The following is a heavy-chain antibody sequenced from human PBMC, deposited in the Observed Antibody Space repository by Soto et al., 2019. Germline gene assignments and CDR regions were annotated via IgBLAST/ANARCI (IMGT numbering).Heavy chain of an antibody. CDR1: GFTFSSYA. V-gene: IGHV3-23*01. CDR2: VSGSGGTI. Sequence: EVQLLESGGDLVQPGGSLRLSCAASGFTFSSYAMSWVRQAPGKGLEWVSGVSGSGGTIYYADSVKGRFTISRDNSKNTLYLQMNSLRAEDTAVYYCAKELYQLERLTGGSWFDPWGQGTLVTVSS. J-gene: IGHJ5*02. CDR3: AKELYQLERLTGGSWFDP. D-gene: IGHD1-1*01.